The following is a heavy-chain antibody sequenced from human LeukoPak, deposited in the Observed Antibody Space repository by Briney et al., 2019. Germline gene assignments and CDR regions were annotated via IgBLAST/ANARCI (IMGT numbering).Heavy chain of an antibody. Sequence: SETLSLTCTVSGYSISSGYYWGWIRQPPGKGLEWIGSIYHSGSTYYNPSLKSRVTISVDTSKNQFSLKLSSVTAADTAVYYCARVGDDYGDYGYFDYWGQGTLVTVSS. CDR1: GYSISSGYY. J-gene: IGHJ4*02. V-gene: IGHV4-38-2*02. D-gene: IGHD4-17*01. CDR2: IYHSGST. CDR3: ARVGDDYGDYGYFDY.